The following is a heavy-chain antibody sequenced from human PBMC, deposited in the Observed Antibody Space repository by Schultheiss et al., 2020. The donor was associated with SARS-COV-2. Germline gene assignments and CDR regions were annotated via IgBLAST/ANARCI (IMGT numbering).Heavy chain of an antibody. J-gene: IGHJ4*02. CDR3: AKDGPRYSGSFSSFDY. CDR2: ISGSGGST. D-gene: IGHD1-26*01. V-gene: IGHV3-23*01. CDR1: GFTFSSYA. Sequence: GGSLRLSCAASGFTFSSYAMSWVRQAPGKGLEWVSAISGSGGSTYYADSVKGRFTISRDNSKNTLYLQMNSLRAEDTAVYYCAKDGPRYSGSFSSFDYWGQGTLVTVSS.